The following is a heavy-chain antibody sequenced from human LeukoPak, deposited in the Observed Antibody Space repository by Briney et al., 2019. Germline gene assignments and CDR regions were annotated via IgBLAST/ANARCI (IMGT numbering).Heavy chain of an antibody. J-gene: IGHJ2*01. CDR1: GDSMSSYY. Sequence: ETLSLTCTVWGDSMSSYYWSWLRQPRGKGGGGLGYIYYSGSTTYHPSIKSRVTISVDTSKNQFSLKLSSVTAADTAVYYCARGSSSWFFSTWYFDLWGRGTLVTFSS. V-gene: IGHV4-59*13. CDR3: ARGSSSWFFSTWYFDL. D-gene: IGHD6-13*01. CDR2: IYYSGST.